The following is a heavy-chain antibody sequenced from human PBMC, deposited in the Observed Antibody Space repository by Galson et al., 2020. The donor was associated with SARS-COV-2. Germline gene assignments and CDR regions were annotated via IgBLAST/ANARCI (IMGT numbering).Heavy chain of an antibody. J-gene: IGHJ3*02. CDR2: TYYRSQRST. V-gene: IGHV6-1*01. Sequence: SQTLSLTCAISGDSVSSNSAAWNWIRQSPSRGLEWLGRTYYRSQRSTDYAVSVKSRITINPDTSKNQFSLQLNSVTPEDTAIYYCAGRVAGAGSLHIWGQGTMVIVSS. CDR1: GDSVSSNSAA. D-gene: IGHD6-13*01. CDR3: AGRVAGAGSLHI.